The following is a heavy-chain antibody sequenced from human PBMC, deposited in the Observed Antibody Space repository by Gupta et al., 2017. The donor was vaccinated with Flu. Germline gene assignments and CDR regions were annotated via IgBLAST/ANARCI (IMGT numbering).Heavy chain of an antibody. J-gene: IGHJ4*02. CDR2: ISGSGGST. CDR1: GFTFSSYA. CDR3: AKGYSGSYHSDY. V-gene: IGHV3-23*01. Sequence: EVQLLESGGGLVQPGGSLRLSCAASGFTFSSYAMSWVRQAPGKGLEWVSDISGSGGSTYYADSVKGRFTISRDNSKNTLYLQMNRLRAEDTAVYYCAKGYSGSYHSDYWGQGTLVTVSS. D-gene: IGHD1-26*01.